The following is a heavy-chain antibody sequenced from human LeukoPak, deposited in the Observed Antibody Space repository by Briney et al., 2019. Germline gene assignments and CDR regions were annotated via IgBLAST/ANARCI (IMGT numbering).Heavy chain of an antibody. D-gene: IGHD6-13*01. V-gene: IGHV3-30*18. Sequence: GGSLRLSCAASGFTFTTYGMHWVRQAPGEGLDWVAFISYDGSNKYYADSVKGRFTIFRDTSKNTLYLQMNSLRAEDTAMYYCAKMRVAAAEWYFDLWGRGTLVTVSS. CDR1: GFTFTTYG. CDR3: AKMRVAAAEWYFDL. CDR2: ISYDGSNK. J-gene: IGHJ2*01.